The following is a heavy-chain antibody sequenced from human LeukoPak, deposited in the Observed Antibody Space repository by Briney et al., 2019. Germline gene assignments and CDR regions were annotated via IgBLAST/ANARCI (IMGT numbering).Heavy chain of an antibody. V-gene: IGHV4-34*01. CDR2: INHSGST. CDR3: ARGPRITMVRGVPFDY. J-gene: IGHJ4*02. CDR1: GGSFSGYY. D-gene: IGHD3-10*01. Sequence: SETLSLTCAVYGGSFSGYYWSWIRQPPGKGLEWIGEINHSGSTNYNPSLKSRVTISVDTSKNQFSLKLSSVTAADTAVYYCARGPRITMVRGVPFDYWGQGTLVTVSS.